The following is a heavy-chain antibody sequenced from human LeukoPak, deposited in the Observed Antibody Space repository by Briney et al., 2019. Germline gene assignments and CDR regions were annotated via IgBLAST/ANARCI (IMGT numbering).Heavy chain of an antibody. CDR3: ARVGRAMVPEGYYFDY. J-gene: IGHJ4*02. CDR1: GGSISSSSYY. Sequence: SETLSLTCTVSGGSISSSSYYWGWIRQPPGKGLEWIGYIYYSGSTNYNPSLKSRVTISVDTSKNQFSLKLSSVTAADTAVYYCARVGRAMVPEGYYFDYWGQGTLVTVSS. V-gene: IGHV4-61*05. D-gene: IGHD5-18*01. CDR2: IYYSGST.